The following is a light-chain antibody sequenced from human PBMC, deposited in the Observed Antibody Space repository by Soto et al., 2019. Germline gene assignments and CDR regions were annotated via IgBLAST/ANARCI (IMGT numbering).Light chain of an antibody. CDR3: CSYAGRYTYV. J-gene: IGLJ1*01. CDR1: SSDDGRYTY. V-gene: IGLV2-11*01. CDR2: DAS. Sequence: QSALAQPRSVSGSPGQSVSISCTGTSSDDGRYTYVSWYQQHPGKAPKVMIYDASKRPSGVPDRFSGSKSGNTASLTISGLQSEDEADYYCCSYAGRYTYVFGTGTKVTVL.